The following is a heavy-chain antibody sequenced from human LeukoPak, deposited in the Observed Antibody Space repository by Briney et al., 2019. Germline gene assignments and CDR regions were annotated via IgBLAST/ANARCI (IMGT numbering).Heavy chain of an antibody. Sequence: GESLKISCKGSGYRFTSYWIGWVRQMPGKGLEWMGIIYPGDSDTRYSPSLQGQVTISADKSISTAYLQWSSLKASDTAMYCCARHTAARPYYYYYYMDVWGKGTTVTVSS. CDR3: ARHTAARPYYYYYYMDV. D-gene: IGHD6-6*01. J-gene: IGHJ6*03. CDR2: IYPGDSDT. CDR1: GYRFTSYW. V-gene: IGHV5-51*01.